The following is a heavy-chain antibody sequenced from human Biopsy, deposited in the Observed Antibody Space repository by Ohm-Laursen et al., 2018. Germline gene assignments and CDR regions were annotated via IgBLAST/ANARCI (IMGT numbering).Heavy chain of an antibody. J-gene: IGHJ6*02. V-gene: IGHV3-21*01. CDR2: TSETSGHI. CDR1: GFSVSSYD. CDR3: ARDSSRRAREGGMDV. Sequence: GSLRLSRTASGFSVSSYDMNWVRQAPGKGLEWISYTSETSGHIYDADSVRGRFTVARDIAKNSLYLQLNSLRVEDTAVYYCARDSSRRAREGGMDVWGQGTTVTVSS. D-gene: IGHD6-6*01.